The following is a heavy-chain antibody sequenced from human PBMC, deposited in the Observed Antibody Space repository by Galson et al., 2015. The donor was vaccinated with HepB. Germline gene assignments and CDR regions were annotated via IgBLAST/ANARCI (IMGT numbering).Heavy chain of an antibody. CDR1: GFTFSSYG. J-gene: IGHJ3*02. CDR3: AREASGGRGYSSGWPYDAFDI. Sequence: SLRLSCAASGFTFSSYGMHWVRQAPGKGLEWVAVIWYDGSNKYYADSVKGRFTISRDNSKNTLYLQMNSLRAEDTAVYYCAREASGGRGYSSGWPYDAFDIWGQGTMVTVSS. V-gene: IGHV3-33*01. D-gene: IGHD6-19*01. CDR2: IWYDGSNK.